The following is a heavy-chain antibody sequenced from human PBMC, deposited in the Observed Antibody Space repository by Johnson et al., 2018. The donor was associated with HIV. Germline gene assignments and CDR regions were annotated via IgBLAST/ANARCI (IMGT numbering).Heavy chain of an antibody. Sequence: VQLVESGGGLVQPGGSMRLSCAASGFTFSSSWMSWVRQAPGKGLEWVANIKQDGSEKYYMYSVKCRFTISRDNAQNSMYLKMNSLRAGDTAVYYCGRIQQSMGATRYAFDMWGQGTMVTVSS. CDR1: GFTFSSSW. J-gene: IGHJ3*02. CDR3: GRIQQSMGATRYAFDM. D-gene: IGHD1-26*01. CDR2: IKQDGSEK. V-gene: IGHV3-7*05.